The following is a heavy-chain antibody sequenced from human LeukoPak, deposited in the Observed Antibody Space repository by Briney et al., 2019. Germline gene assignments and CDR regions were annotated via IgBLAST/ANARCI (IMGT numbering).Heavy chain of an antibody. Sequence: ASETLSLTCTVSGGSISSSSYYWGWIRQPPGKGLEWIGSIYYSGSTYYNPSLKSRVTISVDTSKNQFSLKLSSVTAADTAVYYCARGRGYSYGYGRIDYWGQGTLVTVSS. CDR2: IYYSGST. V-gene: IGHV4-39*01. J-gene: IGHJ4*02. CDR1: GGSISSSSYY. D-gene: IGHD5-18*01. CDR3: ARGRGYSYGYGRIDY.